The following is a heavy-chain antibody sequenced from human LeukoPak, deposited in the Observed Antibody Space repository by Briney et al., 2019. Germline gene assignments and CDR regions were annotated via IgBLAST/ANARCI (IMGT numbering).Heavy chain of an antibody. J-gene: IGHJ5*02. V-gene: IGHV1-18*01. CDR1: GGTFSSYA. Sequence: ASVKVSCNVSGGTFSSYAIIWVRQAPGQGLEWMGWISAYNGNTNYAQKLQGRVTMTTDTSTSTAYMELRSLRSDDTAVYYCARGGDIVVVQAPSWFDPWGQGTLVTVSS. D-gene: IGHD2-2*01. CDR2: ISAYNGNT. CDR3: ARGGDIVVVQAPSWFDP.